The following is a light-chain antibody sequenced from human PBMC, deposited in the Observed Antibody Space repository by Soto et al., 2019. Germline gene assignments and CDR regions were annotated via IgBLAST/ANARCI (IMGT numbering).Light chain of an antibody. CDR2: DAS. Sequence: EIVLTQSPATLSLSPGERATLSCRASQSVSSYLAWYQQKPGQAPRLLIYDASNRATGVPARFSGSGSGTEFTLTISSLEPEDFAVYSCQQRSNWPLTFGGGTKVDSK. J-gene: IGKJ4*01. CDR3: QQRSNWPLT. V-gene: IGKV3-11*01. CDR1: QSVSSY.